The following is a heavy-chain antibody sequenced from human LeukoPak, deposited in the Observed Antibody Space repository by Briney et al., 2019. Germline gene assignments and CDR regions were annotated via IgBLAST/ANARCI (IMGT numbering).Heavy chain of an antibody. CDR1: GFTFSSYG. J-gene: IGHJ6*03. V-gene: IGHV3-33*06. D-gene: IGHD5-18*01. Sequence: GGSLRLSCAASGFTFSSYGMHWVRQAPGKGLEWVAVIWYDGSNKYYADSVKGRFTISRDNSKNTLYLQMNSLRAEDTAVYYCAKDAVDTAMVHYYYMDVWGKGTTVTVSS. CDR2: IWYDGSNK. CDR3: AKDAVDTAMVHYYYMDV.